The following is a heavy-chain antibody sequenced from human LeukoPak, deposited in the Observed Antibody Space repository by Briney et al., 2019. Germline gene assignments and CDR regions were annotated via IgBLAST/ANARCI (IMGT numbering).Heavy chain of an antibody. CDR2: IYYSGST. Sequence: PSETLSLTCTVSGGSISSYYGNWIRQPPGKGLEWIGYIYYSGSTNYNPSLKSRVTISVDTSKNQFSLKLSSVTAADTAVYYCARSIAAAADAFDIWGQGTMVTVSS. CDR3: ARSIAAAADAFDI. V-gene: IGHV4-59*01. D-gene: IGHD6-13*01. J-gene: IGHJ3*02. CDR1: GGSISSYY.